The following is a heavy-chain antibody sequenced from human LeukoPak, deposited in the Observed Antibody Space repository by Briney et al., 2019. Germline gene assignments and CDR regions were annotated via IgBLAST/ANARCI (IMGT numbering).Heavy chain of an antibody. CDR3: ARGATAHDFDY. J-gene: IGHJ4*02. V-gene: IGHV1-69*05. CDR2: IIPIFGTA. D-gene: IGHD1-26*01. CDR1: GGTFGSYA. Sequence: ASVKVSCKASGGTFGSYAISWVRQAPGQGLEWMGGIIPIFGTANYAQKFQGRVTITTDESTSTAYMELSSLRSEDTAVYYCARGATAHDFDYWGQGTLVTVSS.